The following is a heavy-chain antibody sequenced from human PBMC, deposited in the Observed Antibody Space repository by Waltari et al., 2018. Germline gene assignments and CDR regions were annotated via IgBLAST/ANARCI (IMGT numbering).Heavy chain of an antibody. CDR1: GYTFTSYD. J-gene: IGHJ3*02. CDR2: MNPNSGNT. Sequence: QVQLVQSGAEVKKPGASVKVSCKASGYTFTSYDINWVRQATGQGLEWMGWMNPNSGNTGYAQKFQGRVTMTRNTSISTAYMGLSSLGSEDTAVYYCAVVLAAAGGMEAFDIWGQGTMVTVSS. D-gene: IGHD6-13*01. CDR3: AVVLAAAGGMEAFDI. V-gene: IGHV1-8*01.